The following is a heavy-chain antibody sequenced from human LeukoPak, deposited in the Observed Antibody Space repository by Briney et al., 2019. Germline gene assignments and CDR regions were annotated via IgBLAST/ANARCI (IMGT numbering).Heavy chain of an antibody. Sequence: PGGSLKLSCAASGFILNASAIYWVRQASGKGLEWVGRIRSKDHAYATSYAASLKGRFTISRDDSKNMAYLQMNSLKIEDTAAYYCTSPIFSSIPSRPVDYWGQGTLVTVSS. J-gene: IGHJ4*02. D-gene: IGHD3-3*01. CDR2: IRSKDHAYAT. CDR3: TSPIFSSIPSRPVDY. CDR1: GFILNASA. V-gene: IGHV3-73*01.